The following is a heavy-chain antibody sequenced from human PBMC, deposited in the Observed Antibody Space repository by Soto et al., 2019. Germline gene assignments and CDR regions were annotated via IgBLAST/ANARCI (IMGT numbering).Heavy chain of an antibody. Sequence: LRLSCAASGFTFSSYWMHWVRQAPGKGLVWVSRISGDGSSTNYADSVKGRFTTSRDNAKNTLYLQMNSLRAEDTSVYYCTRESSSLNRSLDYWGQGALVPVSS. CDR1: GFTFSSYW. CDR3: TRESSSLNRSLDY. J-gene: IGHJ4*02. V-gene: IGHV3-74*01. CDR2: ISGDGSST. D-gene: IGHD6-6*01.